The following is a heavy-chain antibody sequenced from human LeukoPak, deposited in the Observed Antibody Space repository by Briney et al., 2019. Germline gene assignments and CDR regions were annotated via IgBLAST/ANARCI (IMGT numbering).Heavy chain of an antibody. CDR3: ARYSSSSGWFDP. J-gene: IGHJ5*02. CDR2: INHSGST. D-gene: IGHD6-6*01. Sequence: PSETLSLTCAVYGGSFSGYYWSWIRQPPGKGLEWIGEINHSGSTNYNPSLKSRVTISVDTSKNQFSLKLSSVTAADTAVCYCARYSSSSGWFDPWGQGTLVTVSS. CDR1: GGSFSGYY. V-gene: IGHV4-34*01.